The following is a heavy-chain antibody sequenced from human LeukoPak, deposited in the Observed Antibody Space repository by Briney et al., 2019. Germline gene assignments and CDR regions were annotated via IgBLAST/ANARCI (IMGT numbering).Heavy chain of an antibody. J-gene: IGHJ4*02. V-gene: IGHV3-23*01. Sequence: GGSLRLSCAASGFTFSDYSMSWVRQAPGKGLEWVSAISGSGGSTYYADSVKGRFTISRDNSKNTLYLQMNSLRAEDTAVYYCAKDFDVVATIQDYWGQGTLVTVSS. D-gene: IGHD5-12*01. CDR2: ISGSGGST. CDR3: AKDFDVVATIQDY. CDR1: GFTFSDYS.